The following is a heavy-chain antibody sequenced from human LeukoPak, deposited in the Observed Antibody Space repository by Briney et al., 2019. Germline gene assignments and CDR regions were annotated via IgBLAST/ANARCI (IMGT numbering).Heavy chain of an antibody. V-gene: IGHV4-34*01. CDR2: INHSGST. CDR3: ARGQKRRINAY. CDR1: GGSFSGYY. Sequence: SETLSLTCAVYGGSFSGYYWSWIRQPPGKGLEWIGEINHSGSTNYNPSLKSRVTISVDTSKNQFSLKLSSVTAADTAVYYCARGQKRRINAYWGQGTLVTVS. D-gene: IGHD3-16*01. J-gene: IGHJ4*02.